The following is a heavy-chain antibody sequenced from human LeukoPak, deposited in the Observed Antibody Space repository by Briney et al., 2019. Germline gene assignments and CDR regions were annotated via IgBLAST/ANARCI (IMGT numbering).Heavy chain of an antibody. CDR3: ARTNEGSVNYGGNWFDP. Sequence: SETLSLTCTVSGGSISSYYWSWIRQPPGKGLEWIGYIYYSGSTNYNPSLKSRVTISVDTSKNQFSLKLSSVTAADTAVYYCARTNEGSVNYGGNWFDPGAREPWSPSPQ. J-gene: IGHJ5*02. CDR1: GGSISSYY. D-gene: IGHD3-22*01. CDR2: IYYSGST. V-gene: IGHV4-59*01.